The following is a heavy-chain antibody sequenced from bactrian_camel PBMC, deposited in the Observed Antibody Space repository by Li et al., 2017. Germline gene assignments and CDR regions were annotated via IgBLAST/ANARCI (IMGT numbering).Heavy chain of an antibody. CDR1: GFTFSSYD. CDR2: INIGGGST. CDR3: ADASMTSPTDSTEVITPIPGCNFAY. J-gene: IGHJ6*01. D-gene: IGHD1*01. Sequence: DVQLVESGGGLVQPGGSLRLSCAASGFTFSSYDMSWVRQAPGKGLEWVSTINIGGGSTVYADSVKGRFTISQDNAKNTVYLQMDSLKPEDTAMYYCADASMTSPTDSTEVITPIPGCNFAYWGQGTQVTGS. V-gene: IGHV3S40*01.